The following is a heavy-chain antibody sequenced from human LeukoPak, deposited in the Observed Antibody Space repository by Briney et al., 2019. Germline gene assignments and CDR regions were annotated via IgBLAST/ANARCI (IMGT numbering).Heavy chain of an antibody. CDR2: MNPNSGNT. Sequence: ASVKVSCKASGYTFTSYDINCVRQATGQGLEWMGWMNPNSGNTGYAQKFQGRVTMTRNTSISTAYMELSSLRSEDTAVFYCARGRLNGYPGYWFDPWGQGTLVTVSS. J-gene: IGHJ5*02. V-gene: IGHV1-8*01. D-gene: IGHD6-25*01. CDR3: ARGRLNGYPGYWFDP. CDR1: GYTFTSYD.